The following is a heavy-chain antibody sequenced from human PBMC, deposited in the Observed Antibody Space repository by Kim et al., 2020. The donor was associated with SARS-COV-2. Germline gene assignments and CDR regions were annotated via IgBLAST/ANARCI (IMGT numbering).Heavy chain of an antibody. CDR3: ASRPHYYDSSGYLSTFDY. J-gene: IGHJ4*02. D-gene: IGHD3-22*01. V-gene: IGHV4-4*02. Sequence: KSRVTISVDKSKNQFSLKLSSVTAADTAVYYCASRPHYYDSSGYLSTFDYWGQGTLVTVSS.